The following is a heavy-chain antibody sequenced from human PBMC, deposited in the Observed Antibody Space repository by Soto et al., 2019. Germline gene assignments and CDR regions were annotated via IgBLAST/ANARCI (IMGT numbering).Heavy chain of an antibody. J-gene: IGHJ3*02. Sequence: GGSLRLSCAASGFTFSTYWMSWVRQAPGKGLEWVANIKQDGSEKWYVDSVKGRFTISRDNAKKSLYLQMNSLRVEDTAVYYCARGDYHDSSGPFSDAFDIWGQGTMVTVSS. D-gene: IGHD3-22*01. CDR1: GFTFSTYW. CDR2: IKQDGSEK. CDR3: ARGDYHDSSGPFSDAFDI. V-gene: IGHV3-7*04.